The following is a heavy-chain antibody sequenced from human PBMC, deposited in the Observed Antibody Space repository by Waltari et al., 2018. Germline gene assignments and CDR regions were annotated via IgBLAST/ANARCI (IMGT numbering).Heavy chain of an antibody. CDR1: GGTFSSSA. Sequence: QVQLVQSGAEVKKPGSSVKVSCKASGGTFSSSAISWVREAPGEGLEWRGRIIPIFGTANDAKKFQGRVTITADESTSTAYMELSSLRSEDTAVYYWARQYYYGSGRFYYYYGMDVWGQGTTVTVSS. V-gene: IGHV1-69*15. D-gene: IGHD3-10*01. J-gene: IGHJ6*02. CDR2: IIPIFGTA. CDR3: ARQYYYGSGRFYYYYGMDV.